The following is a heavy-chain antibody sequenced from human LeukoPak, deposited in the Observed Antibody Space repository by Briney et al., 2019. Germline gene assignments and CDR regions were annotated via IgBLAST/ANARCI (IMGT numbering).Heavy chain of an antibody. CDR1: GGTFNNYA. CDR3: ASSSVEMATTPRYWYFDL. Sequence: AASVKVSCKTSGGTFNNYAISWVRQAPGQGLEWMGGIIPFFGTANYAQKFQGRVTITADKSTSTAYMELSSLRSEDTAVYYCASSSVEMATTPRYWYFDLWGRGTLVTVSS. CDR2: IIPFFGTA. D-gene: IGHD5-24*01. J-gene: IGHJ2*01. V-gene: IGHV1-69*06.